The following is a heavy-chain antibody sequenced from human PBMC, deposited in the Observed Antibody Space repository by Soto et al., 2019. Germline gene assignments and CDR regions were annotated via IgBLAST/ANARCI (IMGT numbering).Heavy chain of an antibody. CDR1: GFTFSTYP. V-gene: IGHV3-23*01. CDR2: ISGSNGNT. Sequence: EVPLLESGGGLVQPGGSLRLACAASGFTFSTYPMTWVRQAPGKGLEWVSSISGSNGNTYYTDSVKGRFTISRDNSRSTLYLQLNSLRAEDTAVYYCAKLSPASGPWGLGTLVTVSS. J-gene: IGHJ5*02. D-gene: IGHD3-10*01. CDR3: AKLSPASGP.